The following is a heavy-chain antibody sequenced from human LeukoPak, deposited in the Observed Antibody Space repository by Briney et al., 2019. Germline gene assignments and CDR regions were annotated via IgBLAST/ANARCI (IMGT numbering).Heavy chain of an antibody. Sequence: PGGSLRLSCTASGFTFSSYWMHWVRQAPGKGLEWVSSISSSSSYIYYADSVKGRFTISRDNAKNSLYLQMNSLRAEDTAVYYCAREGDIVVVPADLDYWGQGTLVTVSS. D-gene: IGHD2-2*01. J-gene: IGHJ4*02. CDR3: AREGDIVVVPADLDY. CDR1: GFTFSSYW. V-gene: IGHV3-21*01. CDR2: ISSSSSYI.